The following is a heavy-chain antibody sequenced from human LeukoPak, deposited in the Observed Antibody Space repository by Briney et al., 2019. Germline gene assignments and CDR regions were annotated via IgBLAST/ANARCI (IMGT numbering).Heavy chain of an antibody. CDR1: GFIFSNYA. CDR2: ISSSGVNT. Sequence: PGGSLRLSCAASGFIFSNYAMSWVRQAPAKGLEWVSTISSSGVNTHYADSVKGRFTVSRDNSKKTLFLLMNSLRAEDTAVYYCAKDLNYMGANLFDYWGQGTLVTVSS. CDR3: AKDLNYMGANLFDY. D-gene: IGHD1-26*01. J-gene: IGHJ4*02. V-gene: IGHV3-23*01.